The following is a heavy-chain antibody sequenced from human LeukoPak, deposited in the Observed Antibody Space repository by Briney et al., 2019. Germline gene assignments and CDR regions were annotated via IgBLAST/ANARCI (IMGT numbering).Heavy chain of an antibody. CDR3: AASYYDSSGYYVFDY. CDR1: GYTLTELS. V-gene: IGHV1-24*01. D-gene: IGHD3-22*01. Sequence: ASVKVSCKVSGYTLTELSMHWVRQAPGKGLEWMGGFDPEDGETIYAQKFQGRVTMTEDTSTDTAYMELSSLRSEDTAVYYCAASYYDSSGYYVFDYWGQGTLVTVSS. CDR2: FDPEDGET. J-gene: IGHJ4*02.